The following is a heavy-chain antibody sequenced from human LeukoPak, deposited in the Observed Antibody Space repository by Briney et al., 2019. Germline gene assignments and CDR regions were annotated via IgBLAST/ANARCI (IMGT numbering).Heavy chain of an antibody. Sequence: SQTLSLTCAVSGGSISSGCYYWSWIRRPAGKGLEWIGRIYTSGSTNYNPSLKSRVTISVDTSKNQCSRKLSSVTAANTAVYYCARSGIAARMLDYWGQGTLVTVSS. J-gene: IGHJ4*02. CDR3: ARSGIAARMLDY. CDR2: IYTSGST. V-gene: IGHV4-61*02. CDR1: GGSISSGCYY. D-gene: IGHD6-6*01.